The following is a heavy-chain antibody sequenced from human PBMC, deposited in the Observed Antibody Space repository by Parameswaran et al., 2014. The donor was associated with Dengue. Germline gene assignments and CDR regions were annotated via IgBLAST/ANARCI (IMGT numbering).Heavy chain of an antibody. Sequence: WVRQAPGQGLEWMGWMNPNSGNTGYAQKFQGRVTMTRNTSISTAYLQWSSLKASDTAMYYCARRWLLGHVSGWYGGYFDLWGRGTLVTVSS. CDR2: MNPNSGNT. J-gene: IGHJ2*01. CDR3: ARRWLLGHVSGWYGGYFDL. V-gene: IGHV1-8*01. D-gene: IGHD6-19*01.